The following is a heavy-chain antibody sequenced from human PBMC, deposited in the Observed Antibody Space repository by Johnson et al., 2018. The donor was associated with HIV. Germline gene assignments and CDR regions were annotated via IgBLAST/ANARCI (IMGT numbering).Heavy chain of an antibody. CDR3: ARDRARWSSGWYNDAFDI. Sequence: MQLVESGGGVVRPGGSLRLSCAASGFTFDDYGMSWVRQAPGKGLEWVSGSNWNGGSTGYGDSVKGRFTISRDNAKNSLYLQMNSLRVEDTALYYGARDRARWSSGWYNDAFDIWGQGTMVTVSS. D-gene: IGHD6-19*01. CDR1: GFTFDDYG. CDR2: SNWNGGST. J-gene: IGHJ3*02. V-gene: IGHV3-20*04.